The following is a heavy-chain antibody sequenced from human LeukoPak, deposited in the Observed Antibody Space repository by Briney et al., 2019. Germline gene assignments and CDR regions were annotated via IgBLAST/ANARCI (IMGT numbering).Heavy chain of an antibody. CDR2: IIPIFGTA. CDR1: GGTFSSYA. V-gene: IGHV1-69*05. Sequence: SVKVSCKASGGTFSSYAISWVRQAPGQGLEWMGGIIPIFGTANYAQKFQGRVTITTDESTSTAYMELSSLRSEDTAVHYCARDRYDFWSGYSPYYFDYWGQGTLVTASS. D-gene: IGHD3-3*01. CDR3: ARDRYDFWSGYSPYYFDY. J-gene: IGHJ4*02.